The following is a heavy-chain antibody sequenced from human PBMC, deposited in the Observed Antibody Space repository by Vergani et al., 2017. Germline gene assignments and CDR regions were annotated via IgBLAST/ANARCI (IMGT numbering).Heavy chain of an antibody. D-gene: IGHD3-10*01. J-gene: IGHJ5*02. Sequence: QVQLVQSGAAVKKPGASVNVSCKASGYTFTSYDINWVRQATGQGLEWMGWMNPNSGNTRYAQKYQGRVTMTRNTSISTAYMELSSLRSEDTAVYYGGRDLPAGAGSYRAYWFDPWGQGTLVTVSS. CDR3: GRDLPAGAGSYRAYWFDP. CDR1: GYTFTSYD. V-gene: IGHV1-8*02. CDR2: MNPNSGNT.